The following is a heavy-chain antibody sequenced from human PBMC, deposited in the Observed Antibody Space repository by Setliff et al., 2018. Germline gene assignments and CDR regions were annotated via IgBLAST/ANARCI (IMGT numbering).Heavy chain of an antibody. J-gene: IGHJ4*02. D-gene: IGHD3-3*01. Sequence: PGGSLRLSCAASGFTFSSYAMHWVRQAPGKGLEWASSISSSGSYIYYADSVKGRFTISRDNAKNSLYLQMNSLRAEDTAVYYCARAAITIFGVVTPFDYWGQGTLVTVSS. CDR2: ISSSGSYI. CDR3: ARAAITIFGVVTPFDY. CDR1: GFTFSSYA. V-gene: IGHV3-21*01.